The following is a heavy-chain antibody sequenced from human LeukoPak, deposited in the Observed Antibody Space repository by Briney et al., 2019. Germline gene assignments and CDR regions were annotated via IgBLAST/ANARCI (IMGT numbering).Heavy chain of an antibody. V-gene: IGHV3-53*01. CDR3: AKYAPPTTALTRFFDD. Sequence: GGSLRLSCAASGFTVSNNYMYWVRQAPGKGLEWVSVIYSGGSTFYAVFVEGRFAVSRDDSKNTLYLQMTSLRVEDTAVYYCAKYAPPTTALTRFFDDWGQGTLVTVSS. D-gene: IGHD4-17*01. J-gene: IGHJ4*02. CDR2: IYSGGST. CDR1: GFTVSNNY.